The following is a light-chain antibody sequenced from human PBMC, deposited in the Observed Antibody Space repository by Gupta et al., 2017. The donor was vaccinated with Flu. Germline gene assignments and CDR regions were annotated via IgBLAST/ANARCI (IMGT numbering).Light chain of an antibody. CDR1: TSDVGSYNL. V-gene: IGLV2-23*02. CDR3: CSDAGSSTLV. J-gene: IGLJ3*02. Sequence: ITISCTGATSDVGSYNLVSWYQQHPGKAPKVMIYEVTRRPSGFSNRFSGSKSGNTASLTISGRQAEDEAYYYCCSDAGSSTLVFGGGTKVTVL. CDR2: EVT.